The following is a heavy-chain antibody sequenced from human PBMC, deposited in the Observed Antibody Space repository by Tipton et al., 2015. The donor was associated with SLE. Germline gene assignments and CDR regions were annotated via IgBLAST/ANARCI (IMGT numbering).Heavy chain of an antibody. V-gene: IGHV4-59*12. Sequence: TLSLTCTVSGGSISSYYWSWIRQPPGKGLEWIGYIYYSGSTNYNPSLRGRVTISVDTSKSHFSLRLTSVTAADTAVYYCARGSSNLDYWGQGMLVTVSS. CDR2: IYYSGST. D-gene: IGHD2-2*01. CDR1: GGSISSYY. CDR3: ARGSSNLDY. J-gene: IGHJ4*02.